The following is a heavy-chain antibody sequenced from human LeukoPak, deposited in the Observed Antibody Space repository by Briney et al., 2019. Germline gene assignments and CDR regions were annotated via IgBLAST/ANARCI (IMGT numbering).Heavy chain of an antibody. CDR2: INGDGSNT. V-gene: IGHV3-74*03. CDR1: GVTFSSHW. J-gene: IGHJ4*02. Sequence: GGSLRLSCAASGVTFSSHWMHWVRQAPGKGLVWVSRINGDGSNTTYADSVKGRFTISRDNAKNTLYLQMNSLRDEDTAVYYCARARGDWDFFFENWGQGTLVTVSS. CDR3: ARARGDWDFFFEN. D-gene: IGHD3/OR15-3a*01.